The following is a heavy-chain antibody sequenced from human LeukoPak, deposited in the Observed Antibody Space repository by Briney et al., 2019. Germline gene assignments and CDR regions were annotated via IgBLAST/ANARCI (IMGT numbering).Heavy chain of an antibody. V-gene: IGHV1-18*01. Sequence: ASVKGSCKTSGDSFATYGFCWGRQAPGDGLEWMGWISANTGKTRYAQKFQARVNMTTDTSTTTDYMELRSLSIDDTAVYFCAKVAGDRMDYWGQGTLVTVSS. CDR1: GDSFATYG. CDR3: AKVAGDRMDY. J-gene: IGHJ4*02. CDR2: ISANTGKT.